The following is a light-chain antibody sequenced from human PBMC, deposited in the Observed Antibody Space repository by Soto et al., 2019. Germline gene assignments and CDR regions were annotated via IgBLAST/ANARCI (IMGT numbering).Light chain of an antibody. CDR1: SSDVGKYDR. CDR3: SSYISTSRYV. J-gene: IGLJ1*01. V-gene: IGLV2-18*02. Sequence: QLVLTQPPSVSGSPGQSVTISCTGTSSDVGKYDRVSWYQQPPGTAPKLIIYEVTNRPSGVPARFSGSKSGNTASLTISGLQAEDEADYYCSSYISTSRYVFGAGTKLTVL. CDR2: EVT.